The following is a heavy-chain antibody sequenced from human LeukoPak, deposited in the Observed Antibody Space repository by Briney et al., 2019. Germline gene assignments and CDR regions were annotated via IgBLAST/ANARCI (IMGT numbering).Heavy chain of an antibody. Sequence: GGSLRLSCGASGFTFSTYTMNWVRQAPGKGLEWVSSISSTSSTIHYADSVKGRFTISRDNAKNSLYLQMNSLRAEDTAVYYCANRFDYWGQGTLVTVSS. CDR1: GFTFSTYT. CDR3: ANRFDY. J-gene: IGHJ4*02. CDR2: ISSTSSTI. V-gene: IGHV3-48*04.